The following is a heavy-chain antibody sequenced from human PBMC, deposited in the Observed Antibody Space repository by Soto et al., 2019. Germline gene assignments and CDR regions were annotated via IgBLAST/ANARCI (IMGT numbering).Heavy chain of an antibody. CDR2: IYHSGTF. CDR3: VRSVPAATWQYSGMDV. Sequence: TLSLTCAVSGDSVSSSSCWSWVRQAPGKGLEWIGEIYHSGTFNYNPSLASRVSVSVDKSRNQLSLNLKSVTAADTAVYYCVRSVPAATWQYSGMDVWGQGTTVTVSS. D-gene: IGHD2-2*01. V-gene: IGHV4-4*02. J-gene: IGHJ6*02. CDR1: GDSVSSSSC.